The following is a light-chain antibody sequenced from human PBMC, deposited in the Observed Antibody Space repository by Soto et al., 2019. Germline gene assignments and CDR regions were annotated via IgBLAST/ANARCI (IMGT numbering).Light chain of an antibody. CDR1: SSDIGTYNY. J-gene: IGLJ1*01. V-gene: IGLV2-14*01. CDR2: EAS. Sequence: QSALTQPASVSGSPGQSITISCTGTSSDIGTYNYVSWNQQHPGKAPKVIIYEASNRPSGVSNRFSGSKSGNTASLTISGLQAEDEADYYCSSYTSSNTLVFGTGTKV. CDR3: SSYTSSNTLV.